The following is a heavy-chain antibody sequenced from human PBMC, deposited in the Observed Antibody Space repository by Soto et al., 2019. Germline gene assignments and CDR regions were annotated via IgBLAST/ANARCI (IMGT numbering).Heavy chain of an antibody. CDR1: GVTLSSVW. J-gene: IGHJ5*02. V-gene: IGHV3-7*01. CDR2: IKEDGSEK. Sequence: GGSLRLSCVASGVTLSSVWMSWVRQAPEKGLKRVANIKEDGSEKYYVDSVKGRFTISRDNAKTSLFLQMNSLRAEDTAVYYCANGPSWGQGTLVT. CDR3: ANGPS.